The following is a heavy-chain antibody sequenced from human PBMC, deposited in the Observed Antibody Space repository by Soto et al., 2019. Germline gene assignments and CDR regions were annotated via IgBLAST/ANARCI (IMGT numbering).Heavy chain of an antibody. V-gene: IGHV3-23*01. CDR3: AIYSRDTMVRGGSYYYYGMDV. Sequence: EVQLLESGGGLVQPGGSLRLSCAASGFTFSSYAMSWVRQAPGKGLEWVSAISGSGGSTYYADSVKGRFTISRDNSKNTLYLQMNSLRAEDTAVYYCAIYSRDTMVRGGSYYYYGMDVWGQGTTVTVSS. D-gene: IGHD3-10*01. J-gene: IGHJ6*02. CDR1: GFTFSSYA. CDR2: ISGSGGST.